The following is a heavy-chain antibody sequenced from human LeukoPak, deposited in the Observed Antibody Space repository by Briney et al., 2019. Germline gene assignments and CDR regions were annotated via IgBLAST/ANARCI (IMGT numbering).Heavy chain of an antibody. CDR2: MNSDGSGI. J-gene: IGHJ2*01. D-gene: IGHD2-21*02. CDR1: GFTFSSYG. V-gene: IGHV3-74*01. Sequence: GGSLRLSCAASGFTFSSYGMHWVRQAPGKGLVWVSRMNSDGSGISYADSVKGRFTISRDNAKNTLYLQMNSLRAEDTAVYYCAREIMVTREWYFDLWGRGTLVTAAS. CDR3: AREIMVTREWYFDL.